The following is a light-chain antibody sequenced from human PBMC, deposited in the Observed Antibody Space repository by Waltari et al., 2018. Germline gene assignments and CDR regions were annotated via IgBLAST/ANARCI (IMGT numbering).Light chain of an antibody. CDR1: QSLVRSNGDTF. Sequence: DVVMTQSPLSLPVTLGQPASISCRSSQSLVRSNGDTFLTWFQQRPGQSPRRLIYKGSNRDWRIPDKFIGSGSGTDFTLKISRVEAEDVGIYYCMQSTFWPTFGQGTKVEI. J-gene: IGKJ1*01. V-gene: IGKV2-30*02. CDR2: KGS. CDR3: MQSTFWPT.